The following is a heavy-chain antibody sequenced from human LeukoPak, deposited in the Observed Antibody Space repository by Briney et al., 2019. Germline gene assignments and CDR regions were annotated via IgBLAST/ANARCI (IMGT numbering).Heavy chain of an antibody. J-gene: IGHJ6*02. D-gene: IGHD2-2*01. Sequence: GGSLRLSCAASGFTFSSYGMHWVRQAPGKGLEWVAVIWYDGSNKYYADSVKGRFTISRDNSKNTLYLQMNSLRAEDTAVYYCARDWMWYQLLPWLRMDVWGQGTMVTVSS. CDR3: ARDWMWYQLLPWLRMDV. V-gene: IGHV3-33*01. CDR1: GFTFSSYG. CDR2: IWYDGSNK.